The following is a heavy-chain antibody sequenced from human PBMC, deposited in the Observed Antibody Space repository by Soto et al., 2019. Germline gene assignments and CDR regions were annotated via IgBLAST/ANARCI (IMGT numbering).Heavy chain of an antibody. CDR3: ARNMDYYYGPGSGNGHGF. Sequence: QVPLVQSGAEVKEPGDSVRVSCEASGYTFTAYYIHWVRQAPGQGLEWMGWINPKFGDTTYAQDFQGRVSMTRDMSISTVYMELSRLTSDVTAIYYCARNMDYYYGPGSGNGHGFWGQGTTVTVFS. CDR2: INPKFGDT. V-gene: IGHV1-2*02. D-gene: IGHD3-10*01. J-gene: IGHJ6*02. CDR1: GYTFTAYY.